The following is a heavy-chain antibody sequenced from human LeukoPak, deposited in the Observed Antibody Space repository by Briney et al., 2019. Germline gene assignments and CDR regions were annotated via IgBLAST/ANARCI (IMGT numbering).Heavy chain of an antibody. D-gene: IGHD3-10*01. V-gene: IGHV4-34*01. J-gene: IGHJ4*02. Sequence: PSETLSLTCAVYGGSFSGYYWSWIRQPPGKGLEWIGEINHSGSTDYNPSLQSRVTISQDTSKNQFSLKLSSVIAADTAVYYCARGEGSGSYMSYFDYWGQGALVTVSS. CDR3: ARGEGSGSYMSYFDY. CDR2: INHSGST. CDR1: GGSFSGYY.